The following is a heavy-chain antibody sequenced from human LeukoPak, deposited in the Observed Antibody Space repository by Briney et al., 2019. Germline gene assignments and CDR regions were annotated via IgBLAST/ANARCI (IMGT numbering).Heavy chain of an antibody. D-gene: IGHD5-18*01. CDR2: ISGSGGST. Sequence: GGSLRLSCAASGFTFSSYAMSWVRQAPGKGLEWVSAISGSGGSTYYADSVKGRFTISRDNSKNTLYLQMNSLRAEDTAVYYCARYSYGFTAFDIWGQGTMVTVSS. CDR3: ARYSYGFTAFDI. V-gene: IGHV3-23*01. CDR1: GFTFSSYA. J-gene: IGHJ3*02.